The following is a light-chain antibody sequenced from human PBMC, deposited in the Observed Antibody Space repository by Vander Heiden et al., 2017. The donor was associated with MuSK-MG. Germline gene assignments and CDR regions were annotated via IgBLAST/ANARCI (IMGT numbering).Light chain of an antibody. Sequence: DTQMTQSPSSLSASVGDRVTITCRASQSISRLLNWYQQKPGKAPKLLTYAASSLQGGVPSRFSGSGSGTDFALTISSLQPEDFATYYCQQSYITPTFVQGTKVELK. CDR2: AAS. V-gene: IGKV1-39*01. CDR1: QSISRL. J-gene: IGKJ1*01. CDR3: QQSYITPT.